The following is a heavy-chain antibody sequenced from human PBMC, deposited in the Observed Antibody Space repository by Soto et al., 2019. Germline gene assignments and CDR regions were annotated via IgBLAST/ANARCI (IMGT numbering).Heavy chain of an antibody. V-gene: IGHV4-4*02. CDR2: MSHIGSV. Sequence: QVLLQEPGPGLVQPSGTLSLSCVVSGVSIGSNYYWGWVRQPPGKGLEWLGDMSHIGSVNYNPSLKSRVTISMDKSQNQFSLKLDSMTAADTAVYYCARSLGWYAVDYWGQGTLVIVSS. CDR1: GVSIGSNYY. J-gene: IGHJ4*02. CDR3: ARSLGWYAVDY. D-gene: IGHD6-19*01.